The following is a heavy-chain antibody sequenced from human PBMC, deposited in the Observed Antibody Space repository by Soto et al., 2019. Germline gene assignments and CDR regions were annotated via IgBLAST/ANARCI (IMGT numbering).Heavy chain of an antibody. CDR3: ARRAAAGSPYY. J-gene: IGHJ4*02. D-gene: IGHD6-13*01. CDR1: GFTFSSYG. CDR2: IWYDGSTK. V-gene: IGHV3-33*01. Sequence: QVQLVESGGGVVQPGRSLRLSCAASGFTFSSYGMHWVRQAPGKGLEWVAAIWYDGSTKYYADSVKGRFTISRDNSKNPLYLQMTSLSAEDTAVYNCARRAAAGSPYYWVQGPMITVSS.